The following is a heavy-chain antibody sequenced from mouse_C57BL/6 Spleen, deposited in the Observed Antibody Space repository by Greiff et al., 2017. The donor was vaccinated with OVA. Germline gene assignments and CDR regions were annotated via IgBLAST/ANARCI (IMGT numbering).Heavy chain of an antibody. J-gene: IGHJ4*01. CDR2: INPNYGTT. D-gene: IGHD2-4*01. CDR1: GYSFTDYN. CDR3: TKMEDYDPYAMDY. Sequence: EVQLQQSGPELVKPGASVKISCKASGYSFTDYNMYWVKQSNGQSLEWIGVINPNYGTTSYNQKFKGKATLTVDQSASTAYMQHNSLTSEDSAVYYCTKMEDYDPYAMDYWGQGTSVTVSS. V-gene: IGHV1-39*01.